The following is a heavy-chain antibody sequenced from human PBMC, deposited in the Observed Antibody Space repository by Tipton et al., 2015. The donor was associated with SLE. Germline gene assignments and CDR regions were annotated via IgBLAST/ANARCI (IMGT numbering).Heavy chain of an antibody. J-gene: IGHJ4*02. Sequence: TLSLTCSVSGGSISGNYWIWIRQPPGKGLEWIGYVSDRGGPNYNPSLKSRLTISVDPAKLQFSLKLSFVTAADTAVYYCAKDSGLAPTGYWVQGTLVTVSS. CDR2: VSDRGGP. CDR3: AKDSGLAPTGY. V-gene: IGHV4-59*12. D-gene: IGHD3/OR15-3a*01. CDR1: GGSISGNY.